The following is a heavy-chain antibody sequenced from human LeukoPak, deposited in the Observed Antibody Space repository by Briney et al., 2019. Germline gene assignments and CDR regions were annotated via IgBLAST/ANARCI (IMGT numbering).Heavy chain of an antibody. V-gene: IGHV1-46*01. CDR2: INPSGGST. CDR3: ARYRRRYYDSSGYYNYGMDV. J-gene: IGHJ6*02. D-gene: IGHD3-22*01. CDR1: GCTFTSYY. Sequence: ASVKVSCKASGCTFTSYYMHWVRQAPGQGLEWMGIINPSGGSTSYAQKFQGRVTMTRDTSTSTVYMELSSLRSEDTAVYYCARYRRRYYDSSGYYNYGMDVWGQGTTVTVSS.